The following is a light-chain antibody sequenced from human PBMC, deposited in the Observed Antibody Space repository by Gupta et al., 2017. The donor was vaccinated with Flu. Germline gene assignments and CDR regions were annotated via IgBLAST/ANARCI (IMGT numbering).Light chain of an antibody. Sequence: QSVLTQPPSASGTPGQRVTISCSGSSSNILNNIVNWYQQVPGTAPRLLIYSYNQRPSGVPDRFSGSKSGTSASLAISGLHSEDEAEYFCAVWDDSLNGWVFGGGTKLTVL. J-gene: IGLJ3*02. CDR2: SYN. CDR3: AVWDDSLNGWV. V-gene: IGLV1-44*01. CDR1: SSNILNNI.